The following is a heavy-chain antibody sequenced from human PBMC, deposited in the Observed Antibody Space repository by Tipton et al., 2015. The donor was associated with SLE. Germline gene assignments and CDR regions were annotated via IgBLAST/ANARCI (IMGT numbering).Heavy chain of an antibody. V-gene: IGHV4-34*01. CDR2: INHSGST. D-gene: IGHD2-21*01. J-gene: IGHJ4*02. CDR1: GGSFSDYY. CDR3: AIRSYSHFDY. Sequence: LRLSCAVYGGSFSDYYWSWIRQPPGKGLEWIGEINHSGSTNYNPSLKSRVTISLDTSKNQFSLKLSSVTAADTAVYYCAIRSYSHFDYWGQGTLVTVSS.